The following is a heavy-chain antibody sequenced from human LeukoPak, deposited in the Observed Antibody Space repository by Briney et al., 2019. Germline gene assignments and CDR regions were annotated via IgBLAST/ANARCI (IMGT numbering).Heavy chain of an antibody. V-gene: IGHV1-18*01. CDR1: GHTFSSYD. CDR3: ARDRAYGYSTVWDFDY. Sequence: ASVKVSCKASGHTFSSYDISWVRQAPGQGLEWMGWISAYNGNTNYAQKLQGRVTMTTDTSTSTAYLELRSLRSDDTAVYYCARDRAYGYSTVWDFDYWGQGTLVTVSS. D-gene: IGHD6-19*01. J-gene: IGHJ4*02. CDR2: ISAYNGNT.